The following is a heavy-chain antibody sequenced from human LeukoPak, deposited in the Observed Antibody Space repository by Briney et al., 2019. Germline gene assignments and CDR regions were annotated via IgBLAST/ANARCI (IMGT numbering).Heavy chain of an antibody. CDR1: GFIFSDYW. D-gene: IGHD6-13*01. CDR3: AREKTAGTLIEHFDY. CDR2: IKEDGNEK. V-gene: IGHV3-7*01. Sequence: GGSLRLSCTASGFIFSDYWMTWVRQAPGKGLEWVANIKEDGNEKNYVDSVKGRLTISRDNAKNSLYLQMNSLRVEDTAVYFCAREKTAGTLIEHFDYWGQGTLVTVSS. J-gene: IGHJ4*02.